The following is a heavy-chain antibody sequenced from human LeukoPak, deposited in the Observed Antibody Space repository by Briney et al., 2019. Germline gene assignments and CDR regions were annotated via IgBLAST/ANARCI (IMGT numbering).Heavy chain of an antibody. CDR2: ISSDGSTT. CDR3: ARGPSGAFDI. D-gene: IGHD3-10*01. V-gene: IGHV3-74*01. CDR1: GFSLSGYW. Sequence: PGGSLRLSRAASGFSLSGYWMHSVRQAPGKGLVWVSLISSDGSTTFYADSVKGRFTDSRDSAKNTLYLQMNSLRAEDTAVYCCARGPSGAFDIWGLGTTVTVSS. J-gene: IGHJ3*02.